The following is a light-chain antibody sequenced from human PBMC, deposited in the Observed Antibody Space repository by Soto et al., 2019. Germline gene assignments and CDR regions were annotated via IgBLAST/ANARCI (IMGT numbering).Light chain of an antibody. V-gene: IGKV1-5*01. CDR3: QHYNPYSGP. J-gene: IGKJ1*01. Sequence: DIQMTQSPSTLSASVGDRVTITCRASQNIRTWLSWYQQKPGKAPNLLIFDSSSLHSGVPSRFSGSGSGTEFTLTITSLQPDDFATYYCQHYNPYSGPFGQGTKLEIK. CDR2: DSS. CDR1: QNIRTW.